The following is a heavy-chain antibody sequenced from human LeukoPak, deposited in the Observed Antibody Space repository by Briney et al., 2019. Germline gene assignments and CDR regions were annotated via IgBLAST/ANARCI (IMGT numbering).Heavy chain of an antibody. CDR3: ASTPYYYDSSGPPLF. Sequence: SETLSLTCTVSGGSISSYYWSWIRQPAGKGLEWVGCIYTSGSTNFNPSLKSQVTMSVDTSKNQFSLKLSSATDADTAVYYCASTPYYYDSSGPPLFWGQGTLVTVSS. V-gene: IGHV4-4*07. D-gene: IGHD3-22*01. CDR2: IYTSGST. CDR1: GGSISSYY. J-gene: IGHJ4*02.